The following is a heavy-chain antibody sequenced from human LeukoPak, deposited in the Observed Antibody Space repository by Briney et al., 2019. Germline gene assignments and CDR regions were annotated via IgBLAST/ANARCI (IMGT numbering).Heavy chain of an antibody. Sequence: SETLSLTCTVSGGSISSYYWSWIRQPPGKGLEWIGYIYYSGSTNYNPSLKSRVTISVDTSKNQFSLKLSSVTAADTAVYYCARLLRDYGNYSFFDYWGQGTLVTVSS. V-gene: IGHV4-59*01. J-gene: IGHJ4*02. CDR2: IYYSGST. D-gene: IGHD4-11*01. CDR1: GGSISSYY. CDR3: ARLLRDYGNYSFFDY.